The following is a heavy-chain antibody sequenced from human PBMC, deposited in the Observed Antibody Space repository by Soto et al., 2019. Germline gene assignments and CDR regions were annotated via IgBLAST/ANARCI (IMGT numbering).Heavy chain of an antibody. J-gene: IGHJ5*02. CDR3: ASGTPSQTGYIWFDP. CDR2: IYYSGST. D-gene: IGHD3-9*01. CDR1: GGSISSSGYY. V-gene: IGHV4-39*01. Sequence: QLQLQESGPGLVKPSETLSLTCTVSGGSISSSGYYWGWIRQPPGKGLEWIGSIYYSGSTYYNPSLKSRVTISVDTSKNQFSLKLSSVTAADTAVYYCASGTPSQTGYIWFDPWGQGTLVTVSS.